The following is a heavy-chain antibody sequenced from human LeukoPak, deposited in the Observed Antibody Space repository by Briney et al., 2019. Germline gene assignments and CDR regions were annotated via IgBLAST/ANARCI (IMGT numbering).Heavy chain of an antibody. V-gene: IGHV4-34*01. CDR2: INHSGST. J-gene: IGHJ2*01. CDR3: AGQWELLLSDWYFDL. D-gene: IGHD1-26*01. CDR1: GGSFSGYY. Sequence: SETLSLTCALYGGSFSGYYWSWIRQSPGKGLEWIGQINHSGSTNYNPSLKSRVTISVDTSKNQFSLKLSSVTAADTAVYYCAGQWELLLSDWYFDLWGRGTLVTVSS.